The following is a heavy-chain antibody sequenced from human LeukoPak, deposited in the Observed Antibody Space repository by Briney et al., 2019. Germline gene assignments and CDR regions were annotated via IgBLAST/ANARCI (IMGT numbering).Heavy chain of an antibody. Sequence: SVTVSCQASGGSFSSYAISWVRQAPGQGLEWMGRIIPIFGTANYAQKFQGRVTITADIVASTAYMELTSLTSEDTAVYFCAKQGAARQDYYMDVWGNGTTVTVSS. V-gene: IGHV1-69*06. D-gene: IGHD5-18*01. J-gene: IGHJ6*03. CDR3: AKQGAARQDYYMDV. CDR1: GGSFSSYA. CDR2: IIPIFGTA.